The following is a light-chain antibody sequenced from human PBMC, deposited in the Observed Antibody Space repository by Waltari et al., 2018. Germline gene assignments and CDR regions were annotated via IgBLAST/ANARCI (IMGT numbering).Light chain of an antibody. J-gene: IGLJ2*01. CDR1: NLDQQF. CDR2: KEF. V-gene: IGLV3-1*01. Sequence: YELSQPPSVSVSPGQTATITCSGDNLDQQFVDWYQQRPGQPPLLVIYKEFDRPSGIPERFSGTNSGNTATLTISGTQVMDEADYYCQAWDVAIVVFGGGTKLTVL. CDR3: QAWDVAIVV.